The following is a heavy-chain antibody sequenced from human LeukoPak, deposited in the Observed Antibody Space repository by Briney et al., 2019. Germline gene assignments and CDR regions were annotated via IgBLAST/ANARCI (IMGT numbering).Heavy chain of an antibody. CDR1: GFTVSSNY. V-gene: IGHV3-66*02. CDR2: IYSGGST. Sequence: GGSLRLSCAASGFTVSSNYMSWVRQAPGKGLEWVSVIYSGGSTYYADSVKGRFTISRDNSKNTLYLQMNSPRAEDPAVYYCAREVGPYCSGGSCYPAVDYWGQGTLVTVSS. J-gene: IGHJ4*02. D-gene: IGHD2-15*01. CDR3: AREVGPYCSGGSCYPAVDY.